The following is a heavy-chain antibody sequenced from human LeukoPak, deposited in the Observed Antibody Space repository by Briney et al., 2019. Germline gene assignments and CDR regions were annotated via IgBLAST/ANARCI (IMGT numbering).Heavy chain of an antibody. D-gene: IGHD3-3*01. CDR2: ISSSSSYI. CDR1: GFTFSSYS. J-gene: IGHJ4*02. V-gene: IGHV3-21*01. CDR3: ARVAGSSGFQSDY. Sequence: GGSLRLSCAASGFTFSSYSMNWVRQAPGKGLEWVSSISSSSSYIYYADSVKGRFTISRDNAKNSLYLQMNSLRAEGTAVYYCARVAGSSGFQSDYWGQGTLVTVSS.